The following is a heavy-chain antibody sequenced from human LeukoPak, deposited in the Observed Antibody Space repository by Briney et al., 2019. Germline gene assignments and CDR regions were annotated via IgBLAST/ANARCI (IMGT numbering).Heavy chain of an antibody. Sequence: SETLSLTCTVSGDSISSSSYYWSWIRQSPGKGLEWIGYIYYSGSTNYNPSLKSRVTISVDTSKNQFSLRLSSVTAADTAVYYCARVSGYGWESFHDYWGQGTLVTVSS. CDR2: IYYSGST. CDR1: GDSISSSSYY. CDR3: ARVSGYGWESFHDY. J-gene: IGHJ4*02. V-gene: IGHV4-61*01. D-gene: IGHD5-12*01.